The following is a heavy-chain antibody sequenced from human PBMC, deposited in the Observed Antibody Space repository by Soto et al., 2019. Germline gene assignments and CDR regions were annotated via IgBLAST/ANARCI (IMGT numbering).Heavy chain of an antibody. Sequence: DVRLVESGGGLVQTGKSLRLSCEVSEMTFSLFSMSWVRRVPGKRLEWVATIKDDGTEKSYVESVKGRFTISRDNDKNSLYLEMNDLRVDDSSVYYCLRVPLDIEGGHYYYYYMDVWGKGTTVTVSS. CDR2: IKDDGTEK. CDR3: LRVPLDIEGGHYYYYYMDV. CDR1: EMTFSLFS. J-gene: IGHJ6*03. V-gene: IGHV3-7*01. D-gene: IGHD3-9*01.